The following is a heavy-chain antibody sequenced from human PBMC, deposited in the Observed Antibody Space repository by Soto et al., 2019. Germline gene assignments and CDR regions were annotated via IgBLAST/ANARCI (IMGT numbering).Heavy chain of an antibody. J-gene: IGHJ4*02. D-gene: IGHD2-15*01. Sequence: PGGSLRLSCAASGFTFSSYAMSWVRQAPGKGLEWVSAISGSGGSTYYADSVKGRFTISRDNSKNTLYLQMNSLRAEDTAVYYCAKGRGEYCSGCSCFRQNEYYSDYWGQGTLVTVSS. CDR3: AKGRGEYCSGCSCFRQNEYYSDY. V-gene: IGHV3-23*01. CDR2: ISGSGGST. CDR1: GFTFSSYA.